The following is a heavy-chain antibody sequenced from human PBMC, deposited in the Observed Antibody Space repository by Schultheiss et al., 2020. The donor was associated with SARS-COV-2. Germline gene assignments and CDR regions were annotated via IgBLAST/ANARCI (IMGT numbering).Heavy chain of an antibody. CDR2: ISGSGGST. CDR3: ARIPGVYDFWSGYFV. CDR1: GFTFSSYA. Sequence: GESLKISCAASGFTFSSYAMSWVRQAPGKGLEWVSAISGSGGSTYYADSVKGRFTISRDNSKNTLYLQMNSLRAEDTAVYYCARIPGVYDFWSGYFVWGQGTLVTVSS. V-gene: IGHV3-23*01. D-gene: IGHD3-3*01. J-gene: IGHJ4*02.